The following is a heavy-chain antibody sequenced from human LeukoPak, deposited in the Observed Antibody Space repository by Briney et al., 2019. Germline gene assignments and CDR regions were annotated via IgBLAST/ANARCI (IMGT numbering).Heavy chain of an antibody. Sequence: GGSLRLSCAASGITFGNNWMHWVRQGPGKELVWTSRINSDGGGAIYADSVKGRFTFSRDNAKNTLYLQMNSLRAEDTAVYYCARDVPHNWFDTWGQGTLVTVSS. V-gene: IGHV3-74*01. J-gene: IGHJ5*02. CDR3: ARDVPHNWFDT. CDR1: GITFGNNW. CDR2: INSDGGGA.